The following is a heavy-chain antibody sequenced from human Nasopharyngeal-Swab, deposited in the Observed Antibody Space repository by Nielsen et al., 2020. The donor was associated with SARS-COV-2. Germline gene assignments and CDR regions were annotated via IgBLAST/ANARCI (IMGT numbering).Heavy chain of an antibody. J-gene: IGHJ6*02. CDR1: GFTFSSYD. Sequence: GESLKISCAASGFTFSSYDMHWVRQATGKGLEWFSAIGTAADTYYSDSVKGRFTMSRENAKNSVYLEMNNLGAGDTAVYYCARAGVACPGEHCYSYYYYGMDIWGQGTTVTVSS. V-gene: IGHV3-13*01. D-gene: IGHD3-16*01. CDR2: IGTAADT. CDR3: ARAGVACPGEHCYSYYYYGMDI.